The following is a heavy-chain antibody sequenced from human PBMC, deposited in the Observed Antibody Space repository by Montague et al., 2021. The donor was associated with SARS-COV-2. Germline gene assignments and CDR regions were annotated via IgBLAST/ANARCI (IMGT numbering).Heavy chain of an antibody. CDR3: ARHMGHVLVSVTGANWFDP. V-gene: IGHV4-39*01. J-gene: IGHJ5*02. CDR1: GASISTSTDH. D-gene: IGHD5/OR15-5a*01. CDR2: FSYNST. Sequence: SETLSLTCSVSGASISTSTDHWAWIRQSPGKGLEWVGSFSYNSTHYNPSLRSRVTISVDSSKNQFSLKLNSVTAADTAIYYCARHMGHVLVSVTGANWFDPWGQGPLVTVSS.